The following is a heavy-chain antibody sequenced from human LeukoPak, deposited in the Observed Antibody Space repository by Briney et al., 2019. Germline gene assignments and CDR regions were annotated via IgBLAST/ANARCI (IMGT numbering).Heavy chain of an antibody. CDR2: INAGNGNT. V-gene: IGHV1-3*03. CDR3: ARDISIAVAGPLDY. CDR1: GYTFTSYA. Sequence: ASVKVSCKASGYTFTSYAMHWVRQAPGQRLEWMGWINAGNGNTKYSQEFQGRVTITRDTSASTAYMELNSLRSEDMAVYYCARDISIAVAGPLDYWGQGTLVTVSS. J-gene: IGHJ4*02. D-gene: IGHD6-19*01.